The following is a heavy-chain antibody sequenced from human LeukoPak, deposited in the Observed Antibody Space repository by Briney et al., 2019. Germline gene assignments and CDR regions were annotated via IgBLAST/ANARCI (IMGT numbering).Heavy chain of an antibody. CDR3: ARDYSSGWFGYYFDY. Sequence: ASVKVSCKASGYTFTDYYMHWVRQAPGQGLEWMGWINPNSGGTNFAQKFQGRVTMTRDTSISTAYMELSRLRSDDTAVYYCARDYSSGWFGYYFDYWGQGTLVTVSS. J-gene: IGHJ4*02. D-gene: IGHD6-19*01. CDR2: INPNSGGT. CDR1: GYTFTDYY. V-gene: IGHV1-2*02.